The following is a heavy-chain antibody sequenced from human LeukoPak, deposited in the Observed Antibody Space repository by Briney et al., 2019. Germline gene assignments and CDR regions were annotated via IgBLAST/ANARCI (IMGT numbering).Heavy chain of an antibody. CDR1: GYTFTGYY. CDR2: INPNSGGT. Sequence: ASVKVSCKASGYTFTGYYMHWVRQAPGQGLEWMGWINPNSGGTNYAQKFQGRVTMTGDTSISTAYMELSSLRSDDTAVYYCARDERVRGVIGRFWFDPWGQGTLVTVSS. D-gene: IGHD3-10*01. J-gene: IGHJ5*02. CDR3: ARDERVRGVIGRFWFDP. V-gene: IGHV1-2*02.